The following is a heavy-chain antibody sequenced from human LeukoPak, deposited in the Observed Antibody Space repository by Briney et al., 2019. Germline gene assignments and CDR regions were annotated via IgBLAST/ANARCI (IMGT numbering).Heavy chain of an antibody. D-gene: IGHD1-14*01. V-gene: IGHV3-23*01. CDR2: ISEGVGNT. J-gene: IGHJ4*02. CDR1: GFTFTNYA. Sequence: GSLRLSCAASGFTFTNYAMTWVRQAPGKGLEWVSGISEGVGNTYYADSVKGRFTISGDHSKNTLYLQMNSLRAEDTALYYCAKREKGTTGRFFDYWGQGTLVTVSS. CDR3: AKREKGTTGRFFDY.